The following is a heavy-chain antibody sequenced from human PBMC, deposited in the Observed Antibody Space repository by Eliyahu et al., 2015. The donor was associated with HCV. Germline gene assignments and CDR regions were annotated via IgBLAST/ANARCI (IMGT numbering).Heavy chain of an antibody. CDR1: GGSISSSSYY. D-gene: IGHD6-13*01. J-gene: IGHJ5*02. V-gene: IGHV4-39*01. CDR3: ARPGEGGIAADGDWFDP. CDR2: IYYSGST. Sequence: QLQLQESGPGLVKPSETLSLTCTVSGGSISSSSYYWGWIRQPPGKGLEWIGSIYYSGSTYYNPSLKSRVTISVDTSKNQFSLKLSSVTAADTAVYYCARPGEGGIAADGDWFDPWGXGTLVTVSS.